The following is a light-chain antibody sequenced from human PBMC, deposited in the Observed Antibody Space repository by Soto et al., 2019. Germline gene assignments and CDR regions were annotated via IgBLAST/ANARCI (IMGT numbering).Light chain of an antibody. CDR3: KQYGSSPLT. CDR2: GAS. Sequence: EIVSTQSPDTLCVSPGERATLSCSASQSIYSNYLAWYQQKPGQAPRLLIYGASSRHTGIPDRFSGSGSGTDFTLTISRLEPEDFAVYYCKQYGSSPLTFGGGTKV. J-gene: IGKJ4*01. CDR1: QSIYSNY. V-gene: IGKV3-20*01.